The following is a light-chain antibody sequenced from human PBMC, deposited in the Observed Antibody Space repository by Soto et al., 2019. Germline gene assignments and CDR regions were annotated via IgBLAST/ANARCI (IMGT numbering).Light chain of an antibody. CDR1: SNDVGAYNY. Sequence: SALTQPASVSGSPGQSITISCTGTSNDVGAYNYVSWYQQHPGKAPKLVIYEVSHRPSGISDRFSGSKSGNTASLTISGLQVEDEADYYCSSYATGSPYVFGPGTKVTVL. CDR3: SSYATGSPYV. V-gene: IGLV2-14*01. J-gene: IGLJ1*01. CDR2: EVS.